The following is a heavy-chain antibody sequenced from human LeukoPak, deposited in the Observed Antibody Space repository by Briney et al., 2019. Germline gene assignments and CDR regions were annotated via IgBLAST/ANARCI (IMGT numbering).Heavy chain of an antibody. CDR2: ILASGSPT. CDR3: AKDLRPDGADNFDH. V-gene: IGHV3-23*01. D-gene: IGHD4/OR15-4a*01. Sequence: GGSLRLSCAASGFNFNSYTMNWVRQAPGKGLQWVANILASGSPTYYADSEKGRFIISRDNSKNTVYLQMNSLRVEDTAIYYCAKDLRPDGADNFDHWGQGILVTVSS. J-gene: IGHJ4*02. CDR1: GFNFNSYT.